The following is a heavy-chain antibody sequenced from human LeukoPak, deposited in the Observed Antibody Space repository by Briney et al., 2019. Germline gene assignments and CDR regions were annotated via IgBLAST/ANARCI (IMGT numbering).Heavy chain of an antibody. CDR1: GFTFSSNS. V-gene: IGHV3-23*01. D-gene: IGHD3-10*01. CDR2: ISGSGDST. CDR3: TKWSGFGDE. J-gene: IGHJ4*02. Sequence: GGSLRLSCAASGFTFSSNSMTWVRQTPGKGLEWVSGISGSGDSTFYADSVKGRFTISRDNSRNTLYLQMSSLRPEDTAVYYCTKWSGFGDEWGQGTLVTVSS.